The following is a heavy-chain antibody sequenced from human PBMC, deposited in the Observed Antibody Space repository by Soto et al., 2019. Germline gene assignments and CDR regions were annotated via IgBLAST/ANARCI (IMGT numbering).Heavy chain of an antibody. Sequence: GGSLRLSCAASGFTFSSYATSWVRQAPGKGLEWVSAISGSGGSTYYADSVKGRFTISRDNSKNTLYLQMNSLRAEDTAVYYCASYCSGGSCYSNLNYYYYYHGMDVWGQGTTVTVSS. CDR2: ISGSGGST. J-gene: IGHJ6*02. CDR1: GFTFSSYA. V-gene: IGHV3-23*01. CDR3: ASYCSGGSCYSNLNYYYYYHGMDV. D-gene: IGHD2-15*01.